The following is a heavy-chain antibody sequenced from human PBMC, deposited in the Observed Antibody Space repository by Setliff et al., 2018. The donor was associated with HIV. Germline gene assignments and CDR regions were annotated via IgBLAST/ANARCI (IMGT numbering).Heavy chain of an antibody. V-gene: IGHV3-48*03. J-gene: IGHJ4*02. CDR2: ISHSGATI. Sequence: GGSLRLSCSASGFTFSDYEINWVRQAPGKGLEWISYISHSGATIYYADSVKGRFTISRDNVKNSLYLQMNSLRAEDTAVYYCAREGITGTTLHPYWGQGTLVTVS. CDR3: AREGITGTTLHPY. D-gene: IGHD1-7*01. CDR1: GFTFSDYE.